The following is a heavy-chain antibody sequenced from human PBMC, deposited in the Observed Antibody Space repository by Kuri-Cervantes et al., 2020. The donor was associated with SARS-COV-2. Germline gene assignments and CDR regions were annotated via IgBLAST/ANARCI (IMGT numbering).Heavy chain of an antibody. CDR3: AREEVVVAATHYYYYYYMDV. CDR2: FDPEDGET. CDR1: GYTITELS. V-gene: IGHV1-24*01. J-gene: IGHJ6*03. Sequence: ASVKVSCEVSGYTITELSMHWVRQAPGKGLEWMGGFDPEDGETIYAQKFQGRVTMTEDTSTDTAYMELSSLRSEDTAVYYYAREEVVVAATHYYYYYYMDVWGKGTTVTVSS. D-gene: IGHD2-15*01.